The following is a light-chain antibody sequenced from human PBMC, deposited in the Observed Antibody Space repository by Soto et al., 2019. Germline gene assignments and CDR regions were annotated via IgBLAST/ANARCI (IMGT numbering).Light chain of an antibody. CDR3: QQYGSSPVT. Sequence: DIVLTQSPGTLSLSPGERATLSCRASQTVNNNYLAWYQQKPGQAPRLLIRGASSRATGLPDRFSGSGSGTAFTLTNSRLEPEDFAVYYCQQYGSSPVTFGQGTKLEIK. CDR1: QTVNNNY. V-gene: IGKV3-20*01. J-gene: IGKJ2*01. CDR2: GAS.